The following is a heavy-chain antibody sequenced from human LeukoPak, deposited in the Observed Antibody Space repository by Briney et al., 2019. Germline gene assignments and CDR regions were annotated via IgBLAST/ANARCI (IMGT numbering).Heavy chain of an antibody. CDR1: GFTVSNSY. Sequence: GGSLRLSCAASGFTVSNSYINWVRQAPGKGLEWVSIIYSGGNTYYADSVRGRFIISRDNSENTVYLQMNSLRAEDTAVYFCARPPGLAGHYSYYYGVDVWGQGTTVTVSS. CDR3: ARPPGLAGHYSYYYGVDV. J-gene: IGHJ6*02. D-gene: IGHD6-19*01. CDR2: IYSGGNT. V-gene: IGHV3-66*04.